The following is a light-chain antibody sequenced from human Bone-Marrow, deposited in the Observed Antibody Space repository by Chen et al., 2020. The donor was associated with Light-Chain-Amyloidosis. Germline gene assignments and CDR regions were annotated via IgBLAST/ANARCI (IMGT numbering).Light chain of an antibody. CDR3: QVWDRSSDRPV. CDR1: NIGSTS. Sequence: SYVLTQPSSVSVAPGQTATMACGGNNIGSTSVHWYQQTPGQAPLLVVTDVRDRPSGIPERLSGSNSGTTATLTISRVEAGDEADYYCQVWDRSSDRPVFGGGTKLTVL. J-gene: IGLJ3*02. CDR2: DVR. V-gene: IGLV3-21*02.